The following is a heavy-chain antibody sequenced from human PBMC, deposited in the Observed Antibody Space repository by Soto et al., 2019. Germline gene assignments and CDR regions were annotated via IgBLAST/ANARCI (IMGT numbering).Heavy chain of an antibody. Sequence: GGSLRLSCKASGFSFSDYAMTWVRQAPGKGLEWVSVISGSGDNTFYSASVKGRFAISRDNSKNVLYLQMQNLSADDAAVYFFGKGRAITVSGVVVFFDYWGLGTLVKVSS. CDR3: GKGRAITVSGVVVFFDY. CDR1: GFSFSDYA. D-gene: IGHD5-12*01. J-gene: IGHJ4*01. CDR2: ISGSGDNT. V-gene: IGHV3-23*01.